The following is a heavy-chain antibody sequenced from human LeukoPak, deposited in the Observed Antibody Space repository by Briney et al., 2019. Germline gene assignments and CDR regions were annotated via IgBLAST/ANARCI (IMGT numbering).Heavy chain of an antibody. Sequence: GRSLRLSCAASGFTFGDYAMHWVRQAPGKGLEWVAGINWNSGMFGYADSVKGRFTISRDNARNSLSLQMNGLRAEDMALYYCVKDRTGYYAYSFDLWGQGTLVTVS. V-gene: IGHV3-9*03. J-gene: IGHJ3*01. CDR2: INWNSGMF. D-gene: IGHD3-9*01. CDR1: GFTFGDYA. CDR3: VKDRTGYYAYSFDL.